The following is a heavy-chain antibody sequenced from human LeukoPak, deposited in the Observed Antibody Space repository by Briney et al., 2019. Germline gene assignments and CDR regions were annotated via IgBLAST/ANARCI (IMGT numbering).Heavy chain of an antibody. V-gene: IGHV1-46*01. CDR1: GYTFTSYY. J-gene: IGHJ4*02. D-gene: IGHD5-12*01. Sequence: ASVKVSCKASGYTFTSYYMHWVRRAPGQGLEWMGIINPSGGSTSYAQKFQGRVTMTRDTSTSTVYMELSSLRSEDTAVYYCARDSLSGYELNYWGQGTLVTVSS. CDR3: ARDSLSGYELNY. CDR2: INPSGGST.